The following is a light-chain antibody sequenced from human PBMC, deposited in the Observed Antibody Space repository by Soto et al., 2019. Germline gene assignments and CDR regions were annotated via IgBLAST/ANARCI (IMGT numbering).Light chain of an antibody. V-gene: IGKV2-30*02. J-gene: IGKJ3*01. CDR1: QDLIHSNGNTY. CDR2: KVS. Sequence: VVLTQSPLSLPVTLGQPASISCRSSQDLIHSNGNTYLSWFHQRPGQSPRRLIYKVSERDSGVPDRFSGSGSGTDFTLKISRVEADDVGLCFCMHFRGDLTLGPGTKVDIK. CDR3: MHFRGDLT.